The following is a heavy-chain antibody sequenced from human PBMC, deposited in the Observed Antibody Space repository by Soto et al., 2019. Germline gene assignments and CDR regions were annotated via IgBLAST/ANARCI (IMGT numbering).Heavy chain of an antibody. CDR1: GYTFTSYG. CDR2: IRAYIGDT. D-gene: IGHD2-15*01. V-gene: IGHV1-18*04. Sequence: ASVKASCKASGYTFTSYGITWLRQAPGQDLEWMGWIRAYIGDTNYAPRLQGSVTMTTDTSTSTVYMELKSLKSDVTAVYYCALGPEYITSAGYLVDLWDRG. J-gene: IGHJ2*01. CDR3: ALGPEYITSAGYLVDL.